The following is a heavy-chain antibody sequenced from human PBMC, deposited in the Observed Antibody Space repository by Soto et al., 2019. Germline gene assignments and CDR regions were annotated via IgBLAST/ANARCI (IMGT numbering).Heavy chain of an antibody. CDR1: GFSFSNYW. CDR2: IKEDGGEI. Sequence: GGSLRLSCVASGFSFSNYWMTWVRQARGKGLEWVAMIKEDGGEIYYLDSVKGRFTISRDNAKNSLYLQMNSLRAEDTAVYFCARGWAHLDPWGQGTLVTVS. V-gene: IGHV3-7*01. J-gene: IGHJ5*02. CDR3: ARGWAHLDP. D-gene: IGHD3-16*01.